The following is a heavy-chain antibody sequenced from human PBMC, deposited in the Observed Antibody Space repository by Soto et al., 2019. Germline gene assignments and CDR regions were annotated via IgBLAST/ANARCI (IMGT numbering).Heavy chain of an antibody. J-gene: IGHJ4*02. CDR1: GFTFDDYA. CDR2: ISWNSGSI. CDR3: AKEALGYCSGGSCFYSDY. V-gene: IGHV3-9*01. Sequence: GGSLRLSCAASGFTFDDYAMHWVRQAPGKGLEWVSGISWNSGSIGYADSVKGRFTISRDNAKNSLYLQMNSLRAEDTALYYCAKEALGYCSGGSCFYSDYWGQGTLVTVSS. D-gene: IGHD2-15*01.